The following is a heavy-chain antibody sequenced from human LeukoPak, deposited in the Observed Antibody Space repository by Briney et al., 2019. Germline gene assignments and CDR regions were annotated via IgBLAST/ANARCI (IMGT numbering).Heavy chain of an antibody. CDR1: GGSISSSSYY. CDR2: IYYSGST. J-gene: IGHJ4*02. Sequence: SETLSLTCTVSGGSISSSSYYWGWIRQPPGKGLEWIGSIYYSGSTYYNPSLKSRVTISVDTSKNQFSLKLSSVTAADTAVYYCARDLFSWGAYVDYFDYWGQGTLVTVSS. V-gene: IGHV4-39*07. D-gene: IGHD6-13*01. CDR3: ARDLFSWGAYVDYFDY.